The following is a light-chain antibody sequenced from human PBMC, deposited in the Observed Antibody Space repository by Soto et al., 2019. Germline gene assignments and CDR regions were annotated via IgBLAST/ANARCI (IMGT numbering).Light chain of an antibody. V-gene: IGLV3-21*04. CDR3: QVWDSSSDHRGV. J-gene: IGLJ2*01. CDR1: NIGSKS. CDR2: YDS. Sequence: SYELTQPPSVSVAPGKTARITCGGNNIGSKSVQWYQQKPGQAPVLVIYYDSDRPSGIPERFSGSNSGNTATLTISRVEAGDEADYYCQVWDSSSDHRGVFGGGTKLTVL.